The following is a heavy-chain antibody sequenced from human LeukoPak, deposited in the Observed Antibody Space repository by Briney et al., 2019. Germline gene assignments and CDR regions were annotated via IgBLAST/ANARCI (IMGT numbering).Heavy chain of an antibody. CDR2: IIPILGIA. CDR1: GGTFSSYA. V-gene: IGHV1-69*04. Sequence: GASVKVSCKASGGTFSSYAISWVRQAPGQGLEWMGRIIPILGIANYAQKFQGRVTITADKSTSTAYMELSSLRSEDTAVYYCARWDGDYRRLDYWGQGTLVTVSS. CDR3: ARWDGDYRRLDY. D-gene: IGHD4-17*01. J-gene: IGHJ4*02.